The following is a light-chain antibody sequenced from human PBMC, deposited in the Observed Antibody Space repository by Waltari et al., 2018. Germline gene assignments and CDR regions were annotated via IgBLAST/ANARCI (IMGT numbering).Light chain of an antibody. J-gene: IGLJ2*01. V-gene: IGLV2-14*03. CDR3: SSYTSSSTLGVV. CDR2: DVS. Sequence: QSALTQPASVSGSPGQSIPISCTGTSSHVGGYNYVSWYPQHPGKAPKLMISDVSNRPSGLSTRLSDCKSGTTASLTISGLQAEDEADYYCSSYTSSSTLGVVFGGGTKLTVL. CDR1: SSHVGGYNY.